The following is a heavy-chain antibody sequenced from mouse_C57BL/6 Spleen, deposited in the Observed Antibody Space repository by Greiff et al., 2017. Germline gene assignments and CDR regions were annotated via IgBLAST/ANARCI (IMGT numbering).Heavy chain of an antibody. D-gene: IGHD1-1*01. CDR2: IDPENGDT. CDR1: GFNIKDDY. V-gene: IGHV14-4*01. CDR3: TGIYYGSSLVWYFDV. Sequence: EVQLQESGAELVRPGASVKLSCTASGFNIKDDYMHWVKQRPEQGLEWIGWIDPENGDTEYASKFQGKATITADTSSNTAYLQLSSLTSEDTAVYYCTGIYYGSSLVWYFDVWGTGTTVTVSS. J-gene: IGHJ1*03.